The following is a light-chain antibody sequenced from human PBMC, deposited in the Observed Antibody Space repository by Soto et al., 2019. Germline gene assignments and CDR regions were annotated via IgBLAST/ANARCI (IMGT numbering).Light chain of an antibody. V-gene: IGLV1-44*01. Sequence: QSVLTQPPSASGAPGQRVTISCSGGSSNIGSNTVNWYQHLPGTAPKLLIYSYNQRPSGVPDRFSGSKSGTSASLAISGLQSDDEADYYCAVWDDSLSGQVVFGGGTKLTVL. CDR3: AVWDDSLSGQVV. CDR1: SSNIGSNT. J-gene: IGLJ2*01. CDR2: SYN.